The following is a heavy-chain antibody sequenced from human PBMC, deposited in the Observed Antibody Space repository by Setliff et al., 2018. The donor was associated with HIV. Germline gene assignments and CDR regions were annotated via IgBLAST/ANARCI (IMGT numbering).Heavy chain of an antibody. Sequence: PSETLSLTCTVSGGSISSSSYYWGWIRQPPGKGLEWIVSLSYSGSTYYNPSLKSRVTISVDTSKNQFSLNLSSVPAADTAVYYCARVKYNSGWLRPPHYFDNWGQGALVTVSS. D-gene: IGHD6-19*01. CDR2: LSYSGST. V-gene: IGHV4-39*07. CDR1: GGSISSSSYY. CDR3: ARVKYNSGWLRPPHYFDN. J-gene: IGHJ4*02.